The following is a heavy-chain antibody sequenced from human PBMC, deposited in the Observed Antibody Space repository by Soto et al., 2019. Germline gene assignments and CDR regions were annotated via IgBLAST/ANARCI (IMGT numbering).Heavy chain of an antibody. V-gene: IGHV3-48*03. D-gene: IGHD5-18*01. CDR1: GFTFSSYE. CDR3: ASLGYTAMVPFDI. CDR2: ISSSGSTI. J-gene: IGHJ3*02. Sequence: GGSLRLSCAASGFTFSSYEMNWVRQAPGKGLEWVSYISSSGSTIYYADSMKGRFTISRDNAKNSLYLQMNSLRAEDTAVYYCASLGYTAMVPFDIWGQGTMVTVSS.